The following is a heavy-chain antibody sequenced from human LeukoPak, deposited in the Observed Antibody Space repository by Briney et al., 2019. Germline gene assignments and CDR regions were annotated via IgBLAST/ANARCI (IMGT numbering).Heavy chain of an antibody. CDR1: GGSISSYY. D-gene: IGHD1-14*01. CDR2: IYYSGST. Sequence: PSETLSLTCTVSGGSISSYYWSWIRQPPGKGLEWIGYIYYSGSTNYNPSLKSRVTISVDTSKNQFSLKLSSVTAADTAVYYCARARVAELYYYYYMDVWGKGTTVTVSS. CDR3: ARARVAELYYYYYMDV. V-gene: IGHV4-59*01. J-gene: IGHJ6*03.